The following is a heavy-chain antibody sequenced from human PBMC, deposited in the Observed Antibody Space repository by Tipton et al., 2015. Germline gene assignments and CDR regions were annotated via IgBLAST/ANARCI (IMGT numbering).Heavy chain of an antibody. J-gene: IGHJ4*02. CDR2: ISWNGGTI. CDR3: ARDGYDVLTGHSVTFDY. CDR1: GFKFGDHG. Sequence: SLRLSCAVSGFKFGDHGMHWVRQGPGKGLEWVSGISWNGGTIGYADSVKGRFTTSRDNAKNSLYLQMNSLRAEDTAVYYCARDGYDVLTGHSVTFDYWGQGSLVTVSS. V-gene: IGHV3-9*01. D-gene: IGHD3-9*01.